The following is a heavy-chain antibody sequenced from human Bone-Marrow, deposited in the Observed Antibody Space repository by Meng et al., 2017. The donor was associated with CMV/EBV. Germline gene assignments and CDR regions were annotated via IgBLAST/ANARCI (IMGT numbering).Heavy chain of an antibody. J-gene: IGHJ4*01. CDR1: GGTFSSYA. CDR2: MNPNSGNT. Sequence: ASVKVSCKASGGTFSSYAISWVRQAPGQGLEWMGWMNPNSGNTGYAQKFQGRVSMTRNTSINTAYMELSSLRSEDTAVYYCARGTRTTDYWGQGTRVTGYS. D-gene: IGHD1-1*01. V-gene: IGHV1-8*02. CDR3: ARGTRTTDY.